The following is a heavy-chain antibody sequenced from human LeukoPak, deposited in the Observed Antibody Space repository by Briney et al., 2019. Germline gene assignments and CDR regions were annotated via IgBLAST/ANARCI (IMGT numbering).Heavy chain of an antibody. V-gene: IGHV4-59*01. CDR3: ARVVTVTTGYYYYYMDV. Sequence: SETLSLTCAVYGGSISSYYWSWIRQPPGKGLEWIGYIYYSGSTNYNPSLKSRVTISVGTSKNQFSLKLSSVTAADTAVYYCARVVTVTTGYYYYYMDVWGKGTTVTVSS. CDR1: GGSISSYY. CDR2: IYYSGST. J-gene: IGHJ6*03. D-gene: IGHD4-11*01.